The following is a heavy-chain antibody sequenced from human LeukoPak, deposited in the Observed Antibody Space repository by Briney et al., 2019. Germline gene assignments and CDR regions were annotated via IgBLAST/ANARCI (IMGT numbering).Heavy chain of an antibody. V-gene: IGHV3-23*01. CDR3: AKVVVGSSGWYYFDY. CDR2: IPGSGGSV. Sequence: GGSLRLSCAASGFTFSSYAMSWVRQAPGKGLEWVSAIPGSGGSVYYADSVKGRFTISRDNSKNTLFLQMNSLRAEDTAVYYCAKVVVGSSGWYYFDYWGQVTLVTVSS. D-gene: IGHD6-19*01. J-gene: IGHJ4*02. CDR1: GFTFSSYA.